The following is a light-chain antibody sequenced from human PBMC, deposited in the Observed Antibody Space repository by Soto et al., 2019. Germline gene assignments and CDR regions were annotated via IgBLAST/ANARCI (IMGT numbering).Light chain of an antibody. CDR3: QQFGGSSRT. J-gene: IGKJ1*01. Sequence: EIVLTQSPGTLSLSPGGRATLSCRASQGISSTYLAWYQQKPGQAPRLLIYGASFRATGIPDRFSGSGSGTDFTLTITRLEPEDFAVYYCQQFGGSSRTFGQGTKVDIK. CDR1: QGISSTY. CDR2: GAS. V-gene: IGKV3-20*01.